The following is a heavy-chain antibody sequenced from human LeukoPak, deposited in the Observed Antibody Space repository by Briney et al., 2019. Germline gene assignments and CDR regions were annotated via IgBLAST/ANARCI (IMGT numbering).Heavy chain of an antibody. CDR2: IYYSGST. Sequence: SETLSLTCTVSGGSISSSSYYWGWIRQPPGKGLEWIGSIYYSGSTYYNPSLKSRVTISVDTSKNQFSLKLSSVTAADTAVYYCARDYGSGLFTQYYYYYMDVWGKGTTVTISS. CDR3: ARDYGSGLFTQYYYYYMDV. J-gene: IGHJ6*03. D-gene: IGHD6-19*01. CDR1: GGSISSSSYY. V-gene: IGHV4-39*07.